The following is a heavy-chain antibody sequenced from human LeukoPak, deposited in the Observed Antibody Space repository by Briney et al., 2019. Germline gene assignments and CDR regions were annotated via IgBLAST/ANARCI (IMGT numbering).Heavy chain of an antibody. D-gene: IGHD4-23*01. J-gene: IGHJ4*02. Sequence: SETLSLTCTVSGASISGSNYYWGWIRQPPGKGLEWIGSITYSGGTYYNAALRSPVSISVDTSQKQFSLKVYTVTAADTAVYYCVRHSSITTVVFDFWGQGTLATVSS. V-gene: IGHV4-39*01. CDR2: ITYSGGT. CDR1: GASISGSNYY. CDR3: VRHSSITTVVFDF.